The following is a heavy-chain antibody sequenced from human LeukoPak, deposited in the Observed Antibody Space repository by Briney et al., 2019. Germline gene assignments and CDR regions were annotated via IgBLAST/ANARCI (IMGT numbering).Heavy chain of an antibody. J-gene: IGHJ5*02. D-gene: IGHD3-9*01. CDR1: VYSISSGYY. CDR2: IYHSGST. V-gene: IGHV4-38-2*01. CDR3: ARRGYDILTGYSYNWFDP. Sequence: SETLSLTCAVSVYSISSGYYWAWIRQLPGKGLEWTGSIYHSGSTYYNQSLKSRVTISVDTSKNQFSLKLSSVTAADTAVYYCARRGYDILTGYSYNWFDPWGQGTLVTVSS.